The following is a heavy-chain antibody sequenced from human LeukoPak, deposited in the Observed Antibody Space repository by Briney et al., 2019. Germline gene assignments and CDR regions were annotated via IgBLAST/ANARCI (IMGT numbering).Heavy chain of an antibody. CDR1: GYTFTSYD. D-gene: IGHD6-13*01. V-gene: IGHV1-8*01. J-gene: IGHJ6*02. CDR3: AREPSSWYAGYYYYGMDV. CDR2: MNPNSGNT. Sequence: ASVKGSCKASGYTFTSYDINWVRQATGQGLEWMGWMNPNSGNTGYAQKFQGRVTMTRNTSISTAYMELSSLRSEDTAVYYCAREPSSWYAGYYYYGMDVWGQGTTVTVSS.